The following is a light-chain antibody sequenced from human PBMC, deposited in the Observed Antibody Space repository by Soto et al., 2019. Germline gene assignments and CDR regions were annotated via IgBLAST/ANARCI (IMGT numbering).Light chain of an antibody. CDR2: KTS. V-gene: IGKV1-5*03. CDR1: QSLNSS. Sequence: DIQMTQSPSTLSASVGDRVSITCRASQSLNSSLAWYQQKPGKAPKLLIYKTSTLESGVPSRFSGSGSGTEFTLTISNLQPDDFANYYCQQYKPYSFGQGTKLEIK. J-gene: IGKJ2*01. CDR3: QQYKPYS.